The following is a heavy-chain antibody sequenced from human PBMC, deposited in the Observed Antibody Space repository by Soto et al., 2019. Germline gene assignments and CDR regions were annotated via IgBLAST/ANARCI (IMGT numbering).Heavy chain of an antibody. CDR3: ARWGVVLAAEVNCFDP. D-gene: IGHD2-15*01. Sequence: QVQLQESGPGLLKPSGTLSLTCAVSGGSISSGNWWSWVRQPPGRGLEWIGEIYHSGSTNYNPSLKSRVPISIDKSKNQFALKLSSVTAADTAVYYCARWGVVLAAEVNCFDPWGQGTLVTVSS. J-gene: IGHJ5*02. V-gene: IGHV4-4*02. CDR2: IYHSGST. CDR1: GGSISSGNW.